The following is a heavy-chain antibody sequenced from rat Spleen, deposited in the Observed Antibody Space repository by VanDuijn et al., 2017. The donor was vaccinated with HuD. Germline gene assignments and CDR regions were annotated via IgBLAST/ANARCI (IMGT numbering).Heavy chain of an antibody. J-gene: IGHJ3*01. Sequence: EVQLVESGGGLVQPGRSLKLSCVASGFTLNNYWMTWIRQAPGKGLEWVASITNTGRSTYYPDSVRGRFAISRDTAENTLYLQMNSLRSEDTATYYCARPGSDWAFVYWGQGTLVTVSS. CDR2: ITNTGRST. V-gene: IGHV5-31*01. CDR3: ARPGSDWAFVY. D-gene: IGHD1-4*01. CDR1: GFTLNNYW.